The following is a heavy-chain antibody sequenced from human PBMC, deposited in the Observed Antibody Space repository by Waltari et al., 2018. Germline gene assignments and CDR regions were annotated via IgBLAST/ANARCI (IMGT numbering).Heavy chain of an antibody. CDR2: INPNSGGT. D-gene: IGHD2-2*01. J-gene: IGHJ4*02. Sequence: QVQLVQSGAEVKKPGASVKVSCKASGYTFTGYYMHWVRPAHGLGLEWMGRINPNSGGTNYAQKFQGRVTMTRDTSISTAYMELSRLRSDDTAVYYCARGGCSSTSCYFEVGVFYWGQGTLVTVSS. CDR3: ARGGCSSTSCYFEVGVFY. CDR1: GYTFTGYY. V-gene: IGHV1-2*06.